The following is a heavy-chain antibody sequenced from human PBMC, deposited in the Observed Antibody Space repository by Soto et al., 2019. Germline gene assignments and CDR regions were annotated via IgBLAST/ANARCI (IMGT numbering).Heavy chain of an antibody. V-gene: IGHV1-69*01. Sequence: QVQLVQSGAEVKKPGSSVKVSCKASGGVFRNYAINWVRQAPGQGLEWMGGIIPVFGTADYPQKFQGRVNITADESNTTAYMELTSLKTEDTAVYFCARDRWGSYSFDSWGQGTLVTVAS. CDR3: ARDRWGSYSFDS. CDR1: GGVFRNYA. CDR2: IIPVFGTA. J-gene: IGHJ5*01. D-gene: IGHD1-26*01.